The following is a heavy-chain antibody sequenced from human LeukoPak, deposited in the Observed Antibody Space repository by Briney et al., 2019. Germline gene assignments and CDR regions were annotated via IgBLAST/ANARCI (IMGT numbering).Heavy chain of an antibody. CDR3: AKGGWLDD. CDR2: ITGRCDKT. V-gene: IGHV3-23*01. J-gene: IGHJ4*02. Sequence: GGSLRLSCAASGFNFNKYDMTWARQAPGKGLEWVSTITGRCDKTYYTDSVKGRFVTSRDNSKDPLYLQMNSLRAEDTALYYCAKGGWLDDLGQGALVTVSS. D-gene: IGHD6-19*01. CDR1: GFNFNKYD.